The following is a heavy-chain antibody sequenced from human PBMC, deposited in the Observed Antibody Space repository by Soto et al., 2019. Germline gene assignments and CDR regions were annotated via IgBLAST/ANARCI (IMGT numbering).Heavy chain of an antibody. CDR1: GFTFSSYS. CDR3: ARGGYSGYDWGGGYGMDV. D-gene: IGHD5-12*01. CDR2: ISSSSSYI. Sequence: PGGSLRLSCAASGFTFSSYSMNWVRQAPGKGLEWVSSISSSSSYIYYADSVKGRFTISRDNAKNSLYLQMNSLRAEDTAVYYCARGGYSGYDWGGGYGMDVWGQGTTVTVSS. J-gene: IGHJ6*02. V-gene: IGHV3-21*01.